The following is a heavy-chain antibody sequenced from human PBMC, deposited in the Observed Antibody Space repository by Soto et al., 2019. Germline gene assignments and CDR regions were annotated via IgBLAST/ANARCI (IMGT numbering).Heavy chain of an antibody. V-gene: IGHV1-18*01. CDR2: ISAYNGNT. CDR1: GYTFTSYG. D-gene: IGHD3-3*01. J-gene: IGHJ4*02. Sequence: GASVKVSCKASGYTFTSYGISWVRQAPGQGLEWMGWISAYNGNTNYAQKLQGRVTMTTDTSTSTAYMELRSLRSDDTAVYYCAIGSKYDFWSGKHNFDYWGQGTLVTVSS. CDR3: AIGSKYDFWSGKHNFDY.